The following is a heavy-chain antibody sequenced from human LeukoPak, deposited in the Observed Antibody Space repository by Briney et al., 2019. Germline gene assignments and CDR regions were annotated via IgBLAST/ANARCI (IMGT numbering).Heavy chain of an antibody. V-gene: IGHV1-18*01. D-gene: IGHD4-17*01. CDR2: ISAYNGNT. Sequence: ASVTVSCKPSGYTFTSYGISWVRQAPGQGLEWMGWISAYNGNTNYAQKLQGRVTMTTDTSTSTAYMELRSLRSDDTAVYYCARDPYDEVPDDHGDYVSWFDPWGQGTLVTVSS. CDR3: ARDPYDEVPDDHGDYVSWFDP. J-gene: IGHJ5*02. CDR1: GYTFTSYG.